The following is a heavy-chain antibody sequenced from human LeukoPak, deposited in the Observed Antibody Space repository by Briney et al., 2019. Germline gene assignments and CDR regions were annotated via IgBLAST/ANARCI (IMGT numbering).Heavy chain of an antibody. CDR3: ASEVPRSGWLRHAASSTVDY. Sequence: SLRLSCAASGFTFSSYAMHWVRQAPGKGLEWVAVISYDGSNKYYADSVKGRFTISRDNSKNTLYLQMNSLRAEDTAVYYCASEVPRSGWLRHAASSTVDYWGQGTLVTVSS. CDR1: GFTFSSYA. CDR2: ISYDGSNK. J-gene: IGHJ4*02. D-gene: IGHD5-12*01. V-gene: IGHV3-30*04.